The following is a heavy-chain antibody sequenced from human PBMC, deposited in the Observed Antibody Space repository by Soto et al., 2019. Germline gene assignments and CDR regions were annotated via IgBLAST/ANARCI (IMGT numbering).Heavy chain of an antibody. J-gene: IGHJ5*02. CDR3: ARGQRFSDWFDP. Sequence: SETLSLTGTFSGGSISTYYCTWIRQTAGKGLEWIGRIYSSGSTKYNPALQSRVTMSLDTSNNQFSLRLTSVTAADTAVYYCARGQRFSDWFDPWGQGTLVNVSS. CDR1: GGSISTYY. D-gene: IGHD3-3*01. CDR2: IYSSGST. V-gene: IGHV4-4*07.